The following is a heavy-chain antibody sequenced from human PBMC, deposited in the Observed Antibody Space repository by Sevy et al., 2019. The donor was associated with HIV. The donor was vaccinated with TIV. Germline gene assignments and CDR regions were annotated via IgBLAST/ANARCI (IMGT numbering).Heavy chain of an antibody. V-gene: IGHV3-33*01. J-gene: IGHJ4*02. CDR2: IWFDGSNT. CDR3: ARDLEFYDSGDYGPAFMPDY. Sequence: GGSLRLSCAASGFTFSSYGMHWVRQGPGKGLEWVAVIWFDGSNTYYADSVKGRFTISRDIAKNTLNLQMNSLKAEDTAVYYCARDLEFYDSGDYGPAFMPDYWGQGTLVTVSS. D-gene: IGHD4-17*01. CDR1: GFTFSSYG.